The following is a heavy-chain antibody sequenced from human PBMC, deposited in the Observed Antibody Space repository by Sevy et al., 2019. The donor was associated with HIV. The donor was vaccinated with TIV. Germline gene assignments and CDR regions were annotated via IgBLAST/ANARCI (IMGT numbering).Heavy chain of an antibody. CDR3: ARGGATVTKNLDY. Sequence: SETLSLTCAVSGGSINSGAYSWSWIRQPPGKGLEWIGYIYHSGSTYYNPSLKSRVTISVDRSRNQFSLKLNPVTAADTAVYYCARGGATVTKNLDYWGQGTLVTVSS. D-gene: IGHD4-17*01. V-gene: IGHV4-30-2*01. CDR1: GGSINSGAYS. J-gene: IGHJ4*02. CDR2: IYHSGST.